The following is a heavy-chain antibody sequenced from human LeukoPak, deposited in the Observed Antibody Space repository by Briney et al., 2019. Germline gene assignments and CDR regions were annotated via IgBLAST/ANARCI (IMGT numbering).Heavy chain of an antibody. CDR2: ISWNSGSI. Sequence: GGSLRLSCAASGFTFDDYAMHWVRQAPGKGLEWVSGISWNSGSIGYADSVKGRFTISRDNSKNTLYLQMNSLRAEDTAVYYCARAISYSSSSGYYYGMDVWGQGTTVTVSS. D-gene: IGHD6-13*01. CDR3: ARAISYSSSSGYYYGMDV. J-gene: IGHJ6*02. V-gene: IGHV3-9*01. CDR1: GFTFDDYA.